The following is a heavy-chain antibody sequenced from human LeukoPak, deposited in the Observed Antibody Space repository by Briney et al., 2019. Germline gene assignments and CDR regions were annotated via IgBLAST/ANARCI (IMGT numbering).Heavy chain of an antibody. CDR2: INPNSGGT. CDR3: ARDTGAALAFDI. V-gene: IGHV1-2*02. Sequence: ASVKVSCKASGYAFTGYHIHWVRQGPGQGLEWMGWINPNSGGTNYAQKFQGRVTMTRDTSINTAYMELNILTSDDTAVYYCARDTGAALAFDIWGQGTRVTVSS. CDR1: GYAFTGYH. J-gene: IGHJ3*02. D-gene: IGHD1-14*01.